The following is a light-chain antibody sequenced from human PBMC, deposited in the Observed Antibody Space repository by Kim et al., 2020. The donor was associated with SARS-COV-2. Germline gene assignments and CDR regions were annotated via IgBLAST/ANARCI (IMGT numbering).Light chain of an antibody. V-gene: IGLV2-11*01. Sequence: QSALTQPPSASGSPGQSVTISCTGTSSDVGRYNYVSWYQQHPGKAPKLMIYDVTKRPSGVPDRFSGSKSGNTASLTISGLQAEDETDYYCSSYAGSYTWVFGGGTKVTVL. CDR2: DVT. CDR3: SSYAGSYTWV. J-gene: IGLJ3*02. CDR1: SSDVGRYNY.